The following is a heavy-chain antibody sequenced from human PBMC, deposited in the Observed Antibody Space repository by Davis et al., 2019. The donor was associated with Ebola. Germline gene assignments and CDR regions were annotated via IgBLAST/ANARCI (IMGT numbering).Heavy chain of an antibody. D-gene: IGHD3-10*01. CDR1: GFTFSTYA. Sequence: GESLKISCAGSGFTFSTYAMTWVRQAPGKGLVWVSRMNSDGSTTRYADSVKGRFTISRDNAKNTLYLQMNSLRAEDTAVYYCARGARFANDYWGQGTLVTVSS. CDR3: ARGARFANDY. CDR2: MNSDGSTT. J-gene: IGHJ4*02. V-gene: IGHV3-74*01.